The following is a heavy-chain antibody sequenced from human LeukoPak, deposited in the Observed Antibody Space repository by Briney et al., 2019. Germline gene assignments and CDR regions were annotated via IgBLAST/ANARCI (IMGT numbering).Heavy chain of an antibody. CDR2: INAGNGNT. Sequence: ASVKVSCKASGYTFTSYAMYWVRQAPGQRLEWMGWINAGNGNTKYSQKFQGRVTITRDTSASTAYIELSSLRSEDTAVYYCARGTPVGATTIFDYWGQGTLVTVSS. CDR1: GYTFTSYA. D-gene: IGHD1-26*01. J-gene: IGHJ4*02. CDR3: ARGTPVGATTIFDY. V-gene: IGHV1-3*01.